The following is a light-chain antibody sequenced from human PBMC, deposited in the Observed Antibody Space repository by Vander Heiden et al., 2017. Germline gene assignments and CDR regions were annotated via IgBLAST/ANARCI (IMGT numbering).Light chain of an antibody. CDR2: RDS. CDR3: QGWDTNTGV. J-gene: IGLJ2*01. Sequence: SNDLTQPLSVSVALGQTATISCGGNNIGSQFVHWYQRRPGQAPVLVISRDSVRPSGSPERFTGSDSGNTATLTISRAQAGDEAVYYCQGWDTNTGVFGGGTKLTVL. V-gene: IGLV3-9*01. CDR1: NIGSQF.